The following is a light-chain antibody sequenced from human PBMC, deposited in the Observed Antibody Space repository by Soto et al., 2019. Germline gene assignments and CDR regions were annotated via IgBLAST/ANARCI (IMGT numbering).Light chain of an antibody. J-gene: IGLJ2*01. CDR1: GSDIGDYNY. Sequence: QSALTQPASVSGSPGQSVTISCTGTGSDIGDYNYVSWYQQHPGKAPKLMIYEVNYRPSGVSYRFSGSTSGNTASLTISGLQAEDEADYYCSSYTRSSTVVFGGGTQLTVL. CDR2: EVN. V-gene: IGLV2-14*01. CDR3: SSYTRSSTVV.